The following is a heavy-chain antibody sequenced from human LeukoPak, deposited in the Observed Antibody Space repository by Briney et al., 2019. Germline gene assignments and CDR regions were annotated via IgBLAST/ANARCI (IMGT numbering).Heavy chain of an antibody. CDR1: GGSISSGSYY. Sequence: SQTLSLTCTVSGGSISSGSYYWSWIRQPAGKGLEWIGRIYTSGSTNYNPSLKSRVTISVDTSKNQFSLKLSSVTAADTAVHYCARGVRQLDYWGQGTLVTVSS. V-gene: IGHV4-61*02. D-gene: IGHD6-6*01. CDR3: ARGVRQLDY. J-gene: IGHJ4*02. CDR2: IYTSGST.